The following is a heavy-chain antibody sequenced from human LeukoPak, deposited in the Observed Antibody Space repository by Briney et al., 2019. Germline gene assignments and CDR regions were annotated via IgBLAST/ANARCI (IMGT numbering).Heavy chain of an antibody. CDR2: INPNSGGT. V-gene: IGHV1-2*02. J-gene: IGHJ5*02. Sequence: ASVKVSCKASGYTFTGYYMHWVRQAPGQGLEWMGWINPNSGGTNYAQKFQGRVTMTRDTSISTAYMELSRLRSDDTVVYYCARDHIGAARHGNRWFDPWGQGTLVTVSS. CDR3: ARDHIGAARHGNRWFDP. D-gene: IGHD6-6*01. CDR1: GYTFTGYY.